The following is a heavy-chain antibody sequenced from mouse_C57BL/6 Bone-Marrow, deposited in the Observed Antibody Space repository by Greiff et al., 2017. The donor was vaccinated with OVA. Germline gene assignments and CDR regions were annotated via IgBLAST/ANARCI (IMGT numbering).Heavy chain of an antibody. V-gene: IGHV1-72*01. Sequence: VQLQQPGAELVKPGASVKLSCKASGYTFTSYWMHWVKQRPGRGLEWIGRIDPSSGGTKYNEKFKSKATLTVDKPSSTSYMQLSSLTSEDSAVYYCARWTTVGACDVWGTGTTVTVSS. CDR3: ARWTTVGACDV. CDR1: GYTFTSYW. J-gene: IGHJ1*03. CDR2: IDPSSGGT. D-gene: IGHD1-1*01.